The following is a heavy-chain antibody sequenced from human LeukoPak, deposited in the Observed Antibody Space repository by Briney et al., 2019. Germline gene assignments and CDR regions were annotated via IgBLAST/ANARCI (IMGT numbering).Heavy chain of an antibody. V-gene: IGHV1-2*02. D-gene: IGHD4-23*01. CDR2: INPNSGGT. CDR1: GGTFSSYA. Sequence: ASVKVSCKASGGTFSSYAISWVRQAPGQGLEWMGWINPNSGGTNYAQKFQGRVTMTRDTSISTAYMELSRLRSDDTAVYYCARYGSVYGGNSVYNWFDPWGQGTLVTVSS. CDR3: ARYGSVYGGNSVYNWFDP. J-gene: IGHJ5*02.